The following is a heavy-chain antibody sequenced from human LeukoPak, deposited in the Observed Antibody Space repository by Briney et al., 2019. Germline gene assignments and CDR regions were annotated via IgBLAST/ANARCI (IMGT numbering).Heavy chain of an antibody. J-gene: IGHJ6*02. CDR1: GDSVSSTTAA. CDR3: TRGRRFYYGMDV. D-gene: IGHD3-16*01. Sequence: SQTLLLTCAISGDSVSSTTAAWNWVRQSPSRGLEWLGRTYYTSTSKWDTDYAVSLKSRISVSPDISKNQFSLQLNSVTPEDTAVYHCTRGRRFYYGMDVWGQGTTVTVSS. CDR2: TYYTSTSKWDT. V-gene: IGHV6-1*01.